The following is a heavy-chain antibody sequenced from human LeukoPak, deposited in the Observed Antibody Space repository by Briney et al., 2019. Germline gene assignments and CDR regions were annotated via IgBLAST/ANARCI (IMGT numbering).Heavy chain of an antibody. Sequence: GESLKISCKGSGYSFTSYWIGWVRQMPGKGLEWMGIIYPGDSDTRYSPSFQGQVTISADKSISTAYPQWSSLKASDTAMYYCARHRAVRGVRAPWYFDYWGQGTLVTVSS. CDR1: GYSFTSYW. V-gene: IGHV5-51*01. D-gene: IGHD3-10*01. CDR3: ARHRAVRGVRAPWYFDY. J-gene: IGHJ4*02. CDR2: IYPGDSDT.